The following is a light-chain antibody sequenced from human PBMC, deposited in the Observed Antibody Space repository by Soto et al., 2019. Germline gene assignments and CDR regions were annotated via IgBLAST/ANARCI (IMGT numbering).Light chain of an antibody. CDR2: GNS. CDR1: SSNIGAGSD. V-gene: IGLV1-40*01. CDR3: QSYDSSLSGVV. Sequence: QSVLTQPPSVSGAPRQRVTISCTGSSSNIGAGSDVHWYQQLPGTAPKLLIYGNSNRPSGVLDRFSGSKSGTSASLAITGLQAEDEADYYCQSYDSSLSGVVFGGGTNVTLL. J-gene: IGLJ2*01.